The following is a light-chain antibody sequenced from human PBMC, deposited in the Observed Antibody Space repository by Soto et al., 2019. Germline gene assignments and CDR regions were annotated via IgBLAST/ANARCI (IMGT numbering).Light chain of an antibody. J-gene: IGKJ1*01. CDR1: QSISSW. Sequence: IQMTQSPSSLSASVGDRVTITCGASQSISSWLAWYQQKPGKAPKLLIYDASSLESGVPSRFSGSGSGTEFTLTISSLQPDDFATYYCQQYNSYLWTFGQGTKVDI. CDR2: DAS. V-gene: IGKV1-5*01. CDR3: QQYNSYLWT.